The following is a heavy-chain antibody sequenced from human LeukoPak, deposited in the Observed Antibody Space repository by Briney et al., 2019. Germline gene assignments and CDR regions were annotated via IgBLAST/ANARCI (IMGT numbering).Heavy chain of an antibody. CDR2: ISSSSSYI. J-gene: IGHJ5*02. V-gene: IGHV3-21*01. CDR1: GFTFSSYS. D-gene: IGHD6-19*01. Sequence: GGSLRLSCAASGFTFSSYSMNWVRQAPGKGLEWVSSISSSSSYIYYADSVKGRFTISRDNAKNSLYLQMNSLRAEDTAVYYCARDQQQWLVENWFDPWGQGTLVTVSS. CDR3: ARDQQQWLVENWFDP.